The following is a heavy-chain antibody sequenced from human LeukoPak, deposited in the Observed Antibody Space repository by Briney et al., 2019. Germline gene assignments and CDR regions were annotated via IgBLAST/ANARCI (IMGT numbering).Heavy chain of an antibody. CDR2: INWNGGST. J-gene: IGHJ4*02. CDR3: ARGYYDSSGYSYGFDY. Sequence: GGSLRLSCAASGFTFGGYGMSWVRQAPGKGLEGVSGINWNGGSTGYADSVKGRFTISRDNAKNSLYLQMNSLRAEDTALYYCARGYYDSSGYSYGFDYWGQGTLVTVSS. V-gene: IGHV3-20*04. CDR1: GFTFGGYG. D-gene: IGHD3-22*01.